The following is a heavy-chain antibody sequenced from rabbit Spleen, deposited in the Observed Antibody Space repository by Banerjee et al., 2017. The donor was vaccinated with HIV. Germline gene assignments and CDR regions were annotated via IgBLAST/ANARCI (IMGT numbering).Heavy chain of an antibody. CDR3: ARDTGTSFSSYGMDL. CDR1: GFSFSSTYY. D-gene: IGHD8-1*01. V-gene: IGHV1S40*01. Sequence: QSLEESGGELVKPGASLTLTCTTSGFSFSSTYYMCWVRQPPGKGLEWIGCIYPGNSGTTYYASWAKGRFTISKTSSTTVTLQMTSLTAADTATYFCARDTGTSFSSYGMDLWGPGTLVTVS. J-gene: IGHJ6*01. CDR2: IYPGNSGTT.